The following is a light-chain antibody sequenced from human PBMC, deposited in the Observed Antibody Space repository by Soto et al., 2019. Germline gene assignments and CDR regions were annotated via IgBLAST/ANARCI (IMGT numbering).Light chain of an antibody. CDR2: GAS. V-gene: IGKV3-15*01. J-gene: IGKJ1*01. Sequence: EIVMTQSPATLSVSPGERATLSCRASQSVSSDLAWYHQKPGQAPRLLIYGASTRATGIPDRLSGSGSGTEFTLTINSLQSEDFAVYYCQQYNTWPRTFGQGTKVDIK. CDR1: QSVSSD. CDR3: QQYNTWPRT.